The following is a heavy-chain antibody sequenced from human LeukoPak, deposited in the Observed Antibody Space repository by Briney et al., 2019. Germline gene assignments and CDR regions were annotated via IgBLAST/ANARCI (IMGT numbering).Heavy chain of an antibody. Sequence: GGSPRLSCTVSGVTASINSMSSGRPTPRKGLGCVSFIYTTGNTHNSDSVKGRFTISCASSKNTTYRIMKRMAGEERAGYCITGRAGDYSHPYDYWGQRTLVTVSS. CDR2: IYTTGNT. V-gene: IGHV3-53*01. D-gene: IGHD1-20*01. CDR1: GVTASINS. CDR3: TGRAGDYSHPYDY. J-gene: IGHJ4*02.